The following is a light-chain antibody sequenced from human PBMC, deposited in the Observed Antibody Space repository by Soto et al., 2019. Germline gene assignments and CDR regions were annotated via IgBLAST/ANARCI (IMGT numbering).Light chain of an antibody. Sequence: DMVLTQSPGTLSLSPGERATLSCRASQSVSSSNLAWYQQKPAQAPRLLIYAASRRAPGIPERFSGSGSGTDFTLTISRLETDEFAVEYGHQYLTSPKTFSQGIKVESK. J-gene: IGKJ1*01. V-gene: IGKV3-20*01. CDR2: AAS. CDR1: QSVSSSN. CDR3: HQYLTSPKT.